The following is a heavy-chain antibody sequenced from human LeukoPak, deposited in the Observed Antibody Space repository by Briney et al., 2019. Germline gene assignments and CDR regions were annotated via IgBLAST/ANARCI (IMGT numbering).Heavy chain of an antibody. CDR2: ISSSGLTI. Sequence: GGSLRLSCAASGFTFSSYEMNWVRQAPGKGLEWVSYISSSGLTIYYADSVEGRFTISRDNAKNSLYLQMNSLRAEDTAVYYCASRGYSSSYWFDPWGQGTLVTVSS. CDR1: GFTFSSYE. V-gene: IGHV3-48*03. D-gene: IGHD6-13*01. CDR3: ASRGYSSSYWFDP. J-gene: IGHJ5*02.